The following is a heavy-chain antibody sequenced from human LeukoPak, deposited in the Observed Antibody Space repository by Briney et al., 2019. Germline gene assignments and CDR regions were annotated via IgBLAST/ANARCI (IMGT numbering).Heavy chain of an antibody. J-gene: IGHJ4*02. D-gene: IGHD6-19*01. CDR3: VQTTGWPGFDY. CDR2: IYNGVPT. Sequence: SETLSLTCTTSGAPISRFYWSWVRQPPGKGLEWIGNIYNGVPTFFNPSLNSRVTLSVDTSKTQFSLQLASVTAADTAVYYCVQTTGWPGFDYWGQGILVTVSS. V-gene: IGHV4-4*09. CDR1: GAPISRFY.